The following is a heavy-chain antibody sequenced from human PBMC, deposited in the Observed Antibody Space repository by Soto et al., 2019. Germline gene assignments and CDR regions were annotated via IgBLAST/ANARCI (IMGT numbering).Heavy chain of an antibody. D-gene: IGHD1-26*01. CDR1: GYTFTGYY. Sequence: SVKVSCKASGYTFTGYYMHWVRQAPGQGPEWMGWINPNSGGTNYAQKVQGRVTMTRDTSISTAYMELSRRRSDDTAVYYCARDRGGASHGVNWFDPWGEGTLVTVSS. CDR2: INPNSGGT. V-gene: IGHV1-2*02. J-gene: IGHJ5*02. CDR3: ARDRGGASHGVNWFDP.